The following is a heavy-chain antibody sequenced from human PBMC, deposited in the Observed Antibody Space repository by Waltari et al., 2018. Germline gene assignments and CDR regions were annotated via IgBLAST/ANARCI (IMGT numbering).Heavy chain of an antibody. D-gene: IGHD6-13*01. CDR2: INTDGGTT. CDR1: GFTFSSYW. Sequence: EVQLVESGGGLVQPGGSLRLSCAASGFTFSSYWMHWVRQAPGKGLVWVSDINTDGGTTNYGDSVKGRFTISRDNAKNTLYLQMDSLRAEETAVYYCVIGAQHVSNWYASEYFQHWGQGTLVTVSS. CDR3: VIGAQHVSNWYASEYFQH. V-gene: IGHV3-74*01. J-gene: IGHJ1*01.